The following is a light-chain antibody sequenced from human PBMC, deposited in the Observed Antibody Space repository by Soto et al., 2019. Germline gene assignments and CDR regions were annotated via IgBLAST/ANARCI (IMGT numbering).Light chain of an antibody. V-gene: IGKV3-15*01. CDR1: QSVNSN. CDR2: VAS. Sequence: EIVMTQSPVTLSVSPGDRATLSCRASQSVNSNLAWYQQKPGQTPKLLIYVASTRATGIAARFSGSGSGTEFTLTISSLQSEDFAVYYCQQYNVWPLTFGGGTKVEFK. CDR3: QQYNVWPLT. J-gene: IGKJ4*01.